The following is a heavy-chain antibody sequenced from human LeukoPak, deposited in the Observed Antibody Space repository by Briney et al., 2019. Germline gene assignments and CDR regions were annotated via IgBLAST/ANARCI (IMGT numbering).Heavy chain of an antibody. CDR1: GFTISSFA. J-gene: IGHJ1*01. CDR3: ATREHRITMRVRSPEYFQH. Sequence: PGGSLTLSCAASGFTISSFAMRWVRPAQGQGREWVSAVSGSGGSTYYADSGKGRITIGTDNSTNKMDLRINSLRDEDTAVYYCATREHRITMRVRSPEYFQHWSQGTLVTVSS. D-gene: IGHD3-22*01. CDR2: VSGSGGST. V-gene: IGHV3-23*01.